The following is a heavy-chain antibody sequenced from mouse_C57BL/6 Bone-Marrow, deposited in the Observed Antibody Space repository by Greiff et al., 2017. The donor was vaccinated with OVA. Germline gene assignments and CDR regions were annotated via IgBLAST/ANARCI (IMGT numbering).Heavy chain of an antibody. CDR2: ISYSGST. V-gene: IGHV3-8*01. J-gene: IGHJ2*01. CDR1: GYSITSDY. D-gene: IGHD1-1*01. Sequence: EVKVIESGPGLAKPSQTLSLTCSVTGYSITSDYWNWIRKFPGKKLEYMGYISYSGSTYYNPSLTCRISITRDNSKNQYSLHLNSVTTEDTATYYCARSPDYYGSSYFDYWGQGTTLTVSS. CDR3: ARSPDYYGSSYFDY.